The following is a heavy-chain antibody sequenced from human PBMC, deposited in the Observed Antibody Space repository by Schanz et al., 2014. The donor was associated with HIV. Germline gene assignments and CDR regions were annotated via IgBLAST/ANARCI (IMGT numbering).Heavy chain of an antibody. D-gene: IGHD2-15*01. J-gene: IGHJ6*02. V-gene: IGHV3-23*01. Sequence: EVQLLESGGGLVQPGGSRRLSCAASGFTFSNYAMSWVRQAPGKGLEWVSTVGYGGDNTYYADSVEGRFTISRDNSKNTVYLQMNSLRAEDTAVYYCAKGGRDILSYYGMDVWGQGTTVTVSS. CDR3: AKGGRDILSYYGMDV. CDR1: GFTFSNYA. CDR2: VGYGGDNT.